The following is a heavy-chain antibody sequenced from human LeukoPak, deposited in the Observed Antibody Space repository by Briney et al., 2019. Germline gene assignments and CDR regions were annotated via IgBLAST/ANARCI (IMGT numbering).Heavy chain of an antibody. Sequence: SETLSLTCTVSGGSISSSSYYWGWIRQPPGKGLEWIGSIYYSGSTYYNPSLKSRVTISVDRSKNQFSLKLSSVTAADTAVYYCARFCSTSCYSPEYFQHWGQGTLVTVSS. CDR1: GGSISSSSYY. CDR2: IYYSGST. V-gene: IGHV4-39*07. J-gene: IGHJ1*01. D-gene: IGHD2-2*01. CDR3: ARFCSTSCYSPEYFQH.